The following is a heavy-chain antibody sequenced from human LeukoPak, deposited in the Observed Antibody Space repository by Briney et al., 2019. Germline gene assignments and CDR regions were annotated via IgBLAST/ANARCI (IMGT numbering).Heavy chain of an antibody. CDR1: GFTFGSYA. D-gene: IGHD3-10*01. V-gene: IGHV3-23*01. CDR2: LSGSGGST. J-gene: IGHJ4*02. Sequence: GGSLRLSCAASGFTFGSYAMSWVRQAPGKGLEWVSALSGSGGSTYYADSVKGRFTISRDNSKNTLYLQMNGLRADDTALYYCAKGGVRGVTITGFDYWGQGTLVTVSS. CDR3: AKGGVRGVTITGFDY.